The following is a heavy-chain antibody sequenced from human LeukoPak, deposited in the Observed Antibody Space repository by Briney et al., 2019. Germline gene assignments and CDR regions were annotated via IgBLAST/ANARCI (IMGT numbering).Heavy chain of an antibody. CDR3: TKDYDTVGYYSSDY. J-gene: IGHJ4*02. CDR2: LSGSGTTT. Sequence: GGSLRLSCAASGFTFSDYAMSWVRQVPGKGLEWVSTLSGSGTTTFYASSVKGRFTISRDSSKNTLYLQMNSLRAADTALYYCTKDYDTVGYYSSDYWGQGTLVTVSS. V-gene: IGHV3-23*01. D-gene: IGHD3-22*01. CDR1: GFTFSDYA.